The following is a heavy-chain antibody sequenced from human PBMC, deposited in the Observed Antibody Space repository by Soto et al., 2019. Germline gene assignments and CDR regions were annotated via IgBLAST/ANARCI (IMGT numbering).Heavy chain of an antibody. CDR1: GGSLSGYY. CDR2: IYYSGNT. D-gene: IGHD5-12*01. CDR3: ARHLVATLWVYFDY. J-gene: IGHJ4*02. Sequence: SETLSLTCTVSGGSLSGYYWSWIRQPPGKGLEWIGYIYYSGNTNYNSSLKSRVAISLDTSKSQFSLNLASVTAADTAVYYCARHLVATLWVYFDYWGQGTLVTVSS. V-gene: IGHV4-59*01.